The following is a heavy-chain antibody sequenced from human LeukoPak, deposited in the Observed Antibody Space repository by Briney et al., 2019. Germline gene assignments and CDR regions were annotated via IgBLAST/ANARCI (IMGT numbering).Heavy chain of an antibody. V-gene: IGHV3-30*10. J-gene: IGHJ4*02. CDR2: VSYDGSNK. CDR3: ARDRSLSSFGELFI. Sequence: GGSLRLSCAASGSTFRSYAVHWVRQAPGRGLEWVAVVSYDGSNKYYTDSVRGRFTISRDNSKNTLYLQMNSLRAEDTALYYCARDRSLSSFGELFIWGQGTLVTVSS. CDR1: GSTFRSYA. D-gene: IGHD3-10*01.